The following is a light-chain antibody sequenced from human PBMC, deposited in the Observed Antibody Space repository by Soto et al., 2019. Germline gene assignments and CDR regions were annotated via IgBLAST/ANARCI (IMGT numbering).Light chain of an antibody. CDR2: DAS. CDR3: HQRNQ. J-gene: IGKJ5*01. CDR1: QTVRNNY. V-gene: IGKV3D-20*02. Sequence: EFVLTQSPGTLSFSPGERASLSCRASQTVRNNYLAWYQQKPGQAPRLLIYDASSRATGIPDRFSGSRSGTDFTLTISSVEPEDFAMYYCHQRNQFGQGTRLEIK.